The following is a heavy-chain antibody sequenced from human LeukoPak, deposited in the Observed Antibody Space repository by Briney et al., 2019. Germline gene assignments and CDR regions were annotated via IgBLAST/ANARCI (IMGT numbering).Heavy chain of an antibody. CDR1: GGSVSSGNYY. D-gene: IGHD3-22*01. CDR2: MYTSGAT. V-gene: IGHV4-61*02. Sequence: PSETLSLTCTVSGGSVSSGNYYWSWIRQPAGKALEWIGRMYTSGATNYNPSLKSRVTMSMDKSKNQFSLKLTSVTAADTAVYYCAAMIGYFDYWGQGALVTVSS. J-gene: IGHJ4*02. CDR3: AAMIGYFDY.